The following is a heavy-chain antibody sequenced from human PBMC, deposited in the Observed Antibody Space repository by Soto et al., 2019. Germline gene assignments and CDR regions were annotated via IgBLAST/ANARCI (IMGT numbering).Heavy chain of an antibody. D-gene: IGHD7-27*01. V-gene: IGHV5-10-1*03. Sequence: EVQLVQSGGEVKKPGESLTISCKTSGYSFIFYWVTWVRQVPGRGLVYVGKIDPSDSYTEYNPSFEGHVTISSDKPTATSYLHWNTLEASDTAIYYCSRSKETGECIDWGQGSLVTVSS. J-gene: IGHJ4*01. CDR2: IDPSDSYT. CDR1: GYSFIFYW. CDR3: SRSKETGECID.